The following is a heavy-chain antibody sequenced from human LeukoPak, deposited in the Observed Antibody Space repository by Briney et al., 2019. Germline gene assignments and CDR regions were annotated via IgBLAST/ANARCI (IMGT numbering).Heavy chain of an antibody. V-gene: IGHV4-31*03. CDR3: AGSGSYFHWFDP. J-gene: IGHJ5*02. Sequence: SDTLSLTCTVSGGSISSGGYYWSWIRQPPGKGLEWIGYIYYSASTYYNPSLKSRVTISVDTSKNQFSLKLSSVTAADTAVYYCAGSGSYFHWFDPWGQGTLVTVSS. CDR2: IYYSAST. CDR1: GGSISSGGYY. D-gene: IGHD1-26*01.